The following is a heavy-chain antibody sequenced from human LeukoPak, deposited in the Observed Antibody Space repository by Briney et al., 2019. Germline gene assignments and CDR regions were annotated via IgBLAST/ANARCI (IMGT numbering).Heavy chain of an antibody. V-gene: IGHV1-46*01. J-gene: IGHJ4*02. CDR1: GYTFTGHS. D-gene: IGHD1-26*01. Sequence: ASVKVSCKTSGYTFTGHSMHWGRQAPPGQGLEWMGIINPTSGGTTYAQKFQGRVTMTSDTSTTTFYMEMNSLRSDDTAIYYCARSRDGGSYIVDDWGQGTLVTVSS. CDR3: ARSRDGGSYIVDD. CDR2: INPTSGGT.